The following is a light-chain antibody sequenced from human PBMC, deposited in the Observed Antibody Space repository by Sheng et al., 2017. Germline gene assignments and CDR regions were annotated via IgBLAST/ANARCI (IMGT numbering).Light chain of an antibody. CDR1: SSNIGSNT. Sequence: QSVVTQPHSASGTPGQRVTISCSGSSSNIGSNTVNWYQHLPGTAPRLLMYSNNQRPSGVPDRFSGSKSGTSASLAISGLQSEDEADYYCAAWDDSLEGWVFGGGTKVTVL. CDR3: AAWDDSLEGWV. J-gene: IGLJ3*02. V-gene: IGLV1-44*01. CDR2: SNN.